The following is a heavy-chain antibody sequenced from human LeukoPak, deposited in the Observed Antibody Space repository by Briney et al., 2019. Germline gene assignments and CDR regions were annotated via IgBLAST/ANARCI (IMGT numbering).Heavy chain of an antibody. CDR3: ARARRNYHGSGSSPPDP. Sequence: SETLSLTCAVYGGSFSGYYWSWIRQPPGKGLEWIGEINHSGSTNYNPSLKSRVTISVDTSKNQFSLKLSSVTAADTAVYYCARARRNYHGSGSSPPDPWGQGTLVTVPS. CDR2: INHSGST. V-gene: IGHV4-34*01. CDR1: GGSFSGYY. D-gene: IGHD3-10*01. J-gene: IGHJ5*02.